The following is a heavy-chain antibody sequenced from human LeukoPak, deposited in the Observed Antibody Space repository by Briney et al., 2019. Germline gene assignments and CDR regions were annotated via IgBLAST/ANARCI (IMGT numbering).Heavy chain of an antibody. CDR2: IYYSGST. Sequence: SETLSLTCTVSGGSISSGGYYWSWIRQHPWKGLDWSGYIYYSGSTYYNPSLKSRVTISVDTSKNQFSLKLSSVTAADTAVYYCARGSRVSSSWYIDYWGQGTLVTVPS. V-gene: IGHV4-31*03. J-gene: IGHJ4*02. CDR1: GGSISSGGYY. CDR3: ARGSRVSSSWYIDY. D-gene: IGHD6-13*01.